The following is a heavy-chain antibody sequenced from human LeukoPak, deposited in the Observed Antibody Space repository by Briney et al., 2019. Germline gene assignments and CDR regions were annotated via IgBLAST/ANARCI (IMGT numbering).Heavy chain of an antibody. V-gene: IGHV3-7*03. CDR1: GFTFSSYG. Sequence: PGGSLRLSCAASGFTFSSYGMHWVRQAPGKGLEWVASINPDGNKKYSADSVKGRFTISRDNAKNSLYLQMNSLRAEDTAVYYCARDWMATIYWGQGTLVTVSS. J-gene: IGHJ4*02. D-gene: IGHD5-24*01. CDR2: INPDGNKK. CDR3: ARDWMATIY.